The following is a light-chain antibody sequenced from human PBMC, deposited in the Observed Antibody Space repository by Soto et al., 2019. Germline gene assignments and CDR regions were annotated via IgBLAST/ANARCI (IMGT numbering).Light chain of an antibody. CDR2: EVT. CDR1: SSDVGGHNF. Sequence: QSALTQPPSASGSPGQSVTISCTGTSSDVGGHNFVSWYQQHPGKAPKFLIYEVTKRPSGVPDRFSGSKSGITASLTVSGLQADDEAYYCCSAYAGSNTPVIVGGGTQLTVL. CDR3: SAYAGSNTPVI. V-gene: IGLV2-8*01. J-gene: IGLJ2*01.